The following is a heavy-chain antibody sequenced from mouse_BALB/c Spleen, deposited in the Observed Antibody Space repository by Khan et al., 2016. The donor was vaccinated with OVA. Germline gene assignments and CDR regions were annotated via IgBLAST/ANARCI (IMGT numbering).Heavy chain of an antibody. J-gene: IGHJ3*01. CDR2: IHPYTYDV. Sequence: EVQLQESGPELVKPGASVKMSCKVSGYTFTSYVMHWVKQKPGQGLEWIGYIHPYTYDVKYNEKFKGKATLTSDKSSSTAYMELSSLTSEDSAVYYYVRAVHYYGSSDEGFAYWGQGTLVTVSA. CDR1: GYTFTSYV. CDR3: VRAVHYYGSSDEGFAY. V-gene: IGHV1S136*01. D-gene: IGHD1-1*01.